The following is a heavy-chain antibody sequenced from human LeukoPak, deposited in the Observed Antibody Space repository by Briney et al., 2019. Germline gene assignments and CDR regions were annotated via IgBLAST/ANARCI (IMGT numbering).Heavy chain of an antibody. CDR2: FSGSGCST. J-gene: IGHJ5*02. D-gene: IGHD6-19*01. CDR3: AKAAEQWLEGNWFDP. V-gene: IGHV3-23*01. Sequence: PGGSLRLSCAASGFTFSGYAVRWARQAPGKGLGLDSAFSGSGCSTYYEASVKRRFPISRDNSKNTLYLQKNSLRAEDTAVYYCAKAAEQWLEGNWFDPWGQGTLVTVSS. CDR1: GFTFSGYA.